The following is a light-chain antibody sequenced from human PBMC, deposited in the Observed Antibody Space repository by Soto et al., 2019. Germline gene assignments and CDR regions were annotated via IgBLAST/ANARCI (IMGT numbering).Light chain of an antibody. CDR2: EAS. Sequence: IVMTQSPAALSVSPGERATLSCRASQSLRTKLAWYQQKPGQAPRLLIHEASTRATGIPARFSGSGSGTEFTLTISRLEPEDFAVYYCQQYGSSPLYSFGQGTKLEIK. V-gene: IGKV3-15*01. J-gene: IGKJ2*01. CDR1: QSLRTK. CDR3: QQYGSSPLYS.